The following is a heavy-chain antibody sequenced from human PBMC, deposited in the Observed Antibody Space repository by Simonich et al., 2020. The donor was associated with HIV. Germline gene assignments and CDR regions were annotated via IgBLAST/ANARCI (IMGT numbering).Heavy chain of an antibody. Sequence: QVQLVQSGAEVKKPGSSVKVSCKASGGTFSSFAISWVRQAPGLGLGGVGEIIPIFGPANYAQMFQGRVTRTADESTSTAYMELSSLRSEDTGIYYCARKGGGRGVYYFDYWGQGTLVTVSS. CDR2: IIPIFGPA. CDR1: GGTFSSFA. V-gene: IGHV1-69*13. J-gene: IGHJ4*02. CDR3: ARKGGGRGVYYFDY. D-gene: IGHD3-10*01.